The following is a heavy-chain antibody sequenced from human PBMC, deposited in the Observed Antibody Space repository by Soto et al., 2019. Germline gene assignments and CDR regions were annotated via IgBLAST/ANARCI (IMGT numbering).Heavy chain of an antibody. Sequence: GGSLRLSCAASGFTFSDYYMSWIRQAPGKGLEWVSYISSSGSTIYYADSVKGRFTISRDNAKNSLYLQMNSLRAEDTAVYYCARDFPGSYSSSWFGGYYYYYYMDVWGKGTTVTVSS. CDR1: GFTFSDYY. D-gene: IGHD6-13*01. CDR3: ARDFPGSYSSSWFGGYYYYYYMDV. J-gene: IGHJ6*03. V-gene: IGHV3-11*01. CDR2: ISSSGSTI.